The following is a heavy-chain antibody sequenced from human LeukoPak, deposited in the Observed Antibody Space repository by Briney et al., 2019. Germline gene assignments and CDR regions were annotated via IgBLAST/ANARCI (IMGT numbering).Heavy chain of an antibody. V-gene: IGHV3-7*01. CDR2: INQDESKK. Sequence: PGGSLRLSCAAPGFTFSTFSRSWMCWVRQAPGKGLEWVANINQDESKKYYVDSVKGRFTISRDNAKNSLYLQMSSLRAEDTAVYYCARDHAYRTDYWGQGTLVTVSS. CDR1: GFTFSTFSRSW. CDR3: ARDHAYRTDY. D-gene: IGHD2-2*01. J-gene: IGHJ4*02.